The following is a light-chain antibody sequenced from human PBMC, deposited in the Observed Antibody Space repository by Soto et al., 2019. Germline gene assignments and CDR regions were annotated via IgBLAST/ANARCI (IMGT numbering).Light chain of an antibody. CDR3: QSYDSTNVV. CDR1: SGSIASNS. V-gene: IGLV6-57*04. J-gene: IGLJ2*01. Sequence: NFMLTQPHSVSESPGKTVTISCTRSSGSIASNSVQWFQQRPGSAPTTMIYDNNQRPSGVPDRFSGSTDGSSNSASLTISGLQTEDEADYYCQSYDSTNVVFGGGTKLTVL. CDR2: DNN.